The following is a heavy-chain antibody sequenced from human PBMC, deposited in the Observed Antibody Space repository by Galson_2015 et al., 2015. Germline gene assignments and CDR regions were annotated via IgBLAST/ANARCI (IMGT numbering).Heavy chain of an antibody. V-gene: IGHV1-18*01. CDR2: ISAYNGNT. Sequence: SVKVSCKASGYTFTSYGISWVRQAPGQGLEWMGWISAYNGNTDYAQKLQGRVTMTRDTSISTAYMELSRLRSDDTAVYYCAREGGRLWFGELIESPLDYWGQGTLVTVSS. CDR1: GYTFTSYG. J-gene: IGHJ4*02. D-gene: IGHD3-10*01. CDR3: AREGGRLWFGELIESPLDY.